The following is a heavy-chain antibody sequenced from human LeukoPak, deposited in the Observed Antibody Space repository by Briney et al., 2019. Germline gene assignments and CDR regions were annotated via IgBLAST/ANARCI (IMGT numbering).Heavy chain of an antibody. J-gene: IGHJ5*02. CDR3: ARLGPIAVAGLRNWFDP. CDR1: GGTFSSYA. CDR2: IIPIFGTA. D-gene: IGHD6-19*01. Sequence: ASVKVSCKASGGTFSSYAISWVRQAPGQGLEWMGGIIPIFGTANYAQKFQGRVTITADESTSTAYMELSSLRSEDTAVYYCARLGPIAVAGLRNWFDPWGQGTLVTVSS. V-gene: IGHV1-69*13.